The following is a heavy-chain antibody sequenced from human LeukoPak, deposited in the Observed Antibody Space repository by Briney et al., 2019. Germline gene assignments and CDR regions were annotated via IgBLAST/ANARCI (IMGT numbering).Heavy chain of an antibody. CDR3: ATAFDYAWGSGQD. D-gene: IGHD3-16*01. CDR2: IKQDGGEK. J-gene: IGHJ4*02. CDR1: GFTFSSYW. Sequence: GGSLRLSCVASGFTFSSYWMSWVRQTPGRGLEWVANIKQDGGEKDYADSVKGRFTISRDNAKISLYLHMNSLRAEDTGVYFCATAFDYAWGSGQDWGQGTLVTVSS. V-gene: IGHV3-7*01.